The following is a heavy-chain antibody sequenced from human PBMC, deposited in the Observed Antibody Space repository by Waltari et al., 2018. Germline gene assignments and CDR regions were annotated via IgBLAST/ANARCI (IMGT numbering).Heavy chain of an antibody. V-gene: IGHV3-21*01. Sequence: EVQLVESGGGLVKPGGSLRLSCAASGFTFSSYSMNWVRQAPGKGLEWVSSISSSSSYIYYADSVKGRFTISSDNAKNSLYLQMNSLRAEDTAVYYCARDLSGARDYWGQGTLVTVSS. CDR3: ARDLSGARDY. CDR2: ISSSSSYI. CDR1: GFTFSSYS. D-gene: IGHD2-15*01. J-gene: IGHJ4*02.